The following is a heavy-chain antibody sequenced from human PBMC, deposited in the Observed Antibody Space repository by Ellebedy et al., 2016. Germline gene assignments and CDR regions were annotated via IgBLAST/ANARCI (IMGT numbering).Heavy chain of an antibody. CDR2: ISAYNGNT. D-gene: IGHD3-3*01. Sequence: ASVKVSXXASGYTFTNSGLSWVRQAPGQGLEWMGWISAYNGNTNYAQNLQGRVTMTTDTSTSTAYMELRSLRSDDTAVYYCARVDDGITLFGVVDSYYMDVWGKGTTVTVSS. J-gene: IGHJ6*03. CDR3: ARVDDGITLFGVVDSYYMDV. V-gene: IGHV1-18*01. CDR1: GYTFTNSG.